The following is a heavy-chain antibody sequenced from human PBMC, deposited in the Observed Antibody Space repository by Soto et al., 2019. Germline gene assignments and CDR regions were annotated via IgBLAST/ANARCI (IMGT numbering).Heavy chain of an antibody. CDR3: ARDSAYGAMAPY. J-gene: IGHJ4*02. CDR2: IYSGGST. D-gene: IGHD4-17*01. CDR1: GFSVSTHY. Sequence: EVQLVESGGGLIQPGGSLRLSCAASGFSVSTHYMTWVRQAPGKGLEWVSVIYSGGSTYYAESVKGRFTISRDNSKNTLYLQMNSLRAEDTAVYYCARDSAYGAMAPYWGQGTLVTVSS. V-gene: IGHV3-53*01.